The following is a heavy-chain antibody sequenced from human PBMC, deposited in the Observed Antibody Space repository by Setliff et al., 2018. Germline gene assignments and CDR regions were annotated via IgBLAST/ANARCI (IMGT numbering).Heavy chain of an antibody. CDR3: ARGYCNSAGCFFAGWFDP. D-gene: IGHD2-2*01. V-gene: IGHV4-34*01. J-gene: IGHJ5*02. Sequence: NPSETLSLTCAVYGGSFSGYYWSWIRQPPGKGLELIGEINHTGSTNYNPSLKSRVTISVDTSKNQFSLRLSSVTAADTAVHYCARGYCNSAGCFFAGWFDPWGQGTLVTVSS. CDR1: GGSFSGYY. CDR2: INHTGST.